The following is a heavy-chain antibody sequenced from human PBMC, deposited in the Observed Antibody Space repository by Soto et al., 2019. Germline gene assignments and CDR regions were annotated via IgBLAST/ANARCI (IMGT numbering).Heavy chain of an antibody. CDR3: ARGPWPRGDSSGFYYYFDY. Sequence: QLGGSLRLSCAASGFTFSTHDMHWVRQATGKGLEWVSAIGTAGDTYYPDSVKGRFAISRENVKNSLYLQVNSLRVGDTAVYYCARGPWPRGDSSGFYYYFDYWGQGTLVTVSS. CDR1: GFTFSTHD. V-gene: IGHV3-13*04. D-gene: IGHD3-22*01. CDR2: IGTAGDT. J-gene: IGHJ4*02.